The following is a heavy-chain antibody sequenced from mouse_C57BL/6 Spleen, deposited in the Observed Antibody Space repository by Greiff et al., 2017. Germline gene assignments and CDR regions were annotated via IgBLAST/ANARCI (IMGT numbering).Heavy chain of an antibody. CDR3: ARSYYYGSSYFDY. CDR2: ISSGSSTI. V-gene: IGHV5-17*01. D-gene: IGHD1-1*01. CDR1: GFTFSDYG. J-gene: IGHJ2*01. Sequence: EVKLVESGGGLVKPGGSLKLSCAASGFTFSDYGMHWVRQAPEKGLEWVAYISSGSSTIYYADTVKGRFTISRDNAKNTLCLQMTSLRSEDTAMYYCARSYYYGSSYFDYWGQGTTLTVSS.